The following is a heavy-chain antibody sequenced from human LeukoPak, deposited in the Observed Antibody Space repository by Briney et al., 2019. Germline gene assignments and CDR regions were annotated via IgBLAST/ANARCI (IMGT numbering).Heavy chain of an antibody. D-gene: IGHD2-21*02. Sequence: SVKVSCKTSGGTFSSYAFSWMRPAPGQGLEWVGRIIPIYNPVDYTQRFQGRVTITADESTNIVYLELSSLRYDDTAVYYCAREPLGCGGDCHFDYWGQGTLVTVSS. CDR2: IIPIYNPV. CDR3: AREPLGCGGDCHFDY. CDR1: GGTFSSYA. J-gene: IGHJ4*02. V-gene: IGHV1-69*13.